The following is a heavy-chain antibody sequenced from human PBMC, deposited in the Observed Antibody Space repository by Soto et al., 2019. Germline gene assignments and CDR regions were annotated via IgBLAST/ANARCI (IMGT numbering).Heavy chain of an antibody. V-gene: IGHV2-26*01. Sequence: QVTLKESGPVLVKPTATLTLRCTVSGLSITDSEMGVSWIRQPLGQPLEWLAHIDSSGEKSYRTFLKSRLAISKDTSKSQIVLTMTNMDPADTATYYCARRHLAVAVSPWFDPWGQGIPVTVSS. D-gene: IGHD6-19*01. CDR1: GLSITDSEMG. J-gene: IGHJ5*02. CDR3: ARRHLAVAVSPWFDP. CDR2: IDSSGEK.